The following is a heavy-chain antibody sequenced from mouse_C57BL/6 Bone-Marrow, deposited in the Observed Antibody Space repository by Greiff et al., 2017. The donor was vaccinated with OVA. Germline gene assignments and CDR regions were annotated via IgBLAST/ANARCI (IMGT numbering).Heavy chain of an antibody. CDR1: GYSFTDYN. Sequence: EVQLQQSGPELVKPGASVKISCKASGYSFTDYNMNWVKQSNGKSLEWIGVINPNYGTTSSNQKFKGKATLTADQSSSTAYMQLNSLTSEDSAVYSCASGGGGYYHCDYWGQGTTLTVSS. CDR2: INPNYGTT. D-gene: IGHD2-3*01. CDR3: ASGGGGYYHCDY. J-gene: IGHJ2*01. V-gene: IGHV1-39*01.